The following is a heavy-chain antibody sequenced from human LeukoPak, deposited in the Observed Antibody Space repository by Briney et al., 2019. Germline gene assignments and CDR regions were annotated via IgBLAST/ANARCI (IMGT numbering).Heavy chain of an antibody. V-gene: IGHV3-66*02. J-gene: IGHJ6*02. Sequence: PGGSLRLSCAASGFTVSSNYMSWVRQAPGKGLEWVSIIHSGGSTYYADSVKGRFTISRDNSKNTLYLQMDSLRAEDTAVYYCARGDYYGSGSYYSAYYYGMDVWGQGTTVTVSS. CDR2: IHSGGST. CDR3: ARGDYYGSGSYYSAYYYGMDV. D-gene: IGHD3-10*01. CDR1: GFTVSSNY.